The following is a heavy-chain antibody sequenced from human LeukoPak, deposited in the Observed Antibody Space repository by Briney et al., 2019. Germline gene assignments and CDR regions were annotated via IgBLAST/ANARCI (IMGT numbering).Heavy chain of an antibody. V-gene: IGHV4-61*02. J-gene: IGHJ4*02. D-gene: IGHD2-15*01. CDR2: IYTSGST. CDR3: AREGDSGYCSGGSCYGWRNLDY. Sequence: SETLSLTCTVSGASISIGSFYWTWIRQPAGKGPEWIGRIYTSGSTDYSPSLKSRVTISVDTSKNQFSLKLSSVTAADTAVYYCAREGDSGYCSGGSCYGWRNLDYWGQGTLVTVSS. CDR1: GASISIGSFY.